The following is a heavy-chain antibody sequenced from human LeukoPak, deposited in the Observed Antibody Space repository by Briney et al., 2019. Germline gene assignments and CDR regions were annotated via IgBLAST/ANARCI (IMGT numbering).Heavy chain of an antibody. D-gene: IGHD3-10*01. CDR1: GFTFSSYG. CDR2: IRYDGSNK. Sequence: GESLRLSCAASGFTFSSYGMHWVRQAPGKGLEWVAFIRYDGSNKYYADSVKGRFTISRDNSKNTLYLQMNSLRAEDTAVYYCAKGHRGSHAFDIWGQGTMVTVSS. J-gene: IGHJ3*02. CDR3: AKGHRGSHAFDI. V-gene: IGHV3-30*02.